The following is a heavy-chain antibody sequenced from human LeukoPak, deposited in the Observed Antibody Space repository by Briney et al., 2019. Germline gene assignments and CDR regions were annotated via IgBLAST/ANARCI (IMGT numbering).Heavy chain of an antibody. Sequence: PSETLPLTCAVWGVPLSGYFWRWLRQPPGKGGEGMGEINHCGSTNHNPSLKSRVTISVDTPKKQFSLPLSSVTAADRPVYYCARPLGYCSSTSCYLGAFDIWGQGTMVTVSS. CDR2: INHCGST. J-gene: IGHJ3*02. V-gene: IGHV4-34*01. CDR3: ARPLGYCSSTSCYLGAFDI. D-gene: IGHD2-2*01. CDR1: GVPLSGYF.